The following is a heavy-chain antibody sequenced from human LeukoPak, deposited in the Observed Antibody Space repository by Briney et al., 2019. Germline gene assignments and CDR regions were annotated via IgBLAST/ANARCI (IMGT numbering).Heavy chain of an antibody. CDR1: GYSFTSYW. CDR3: ARQTLVGASRDGYSDY. D-gene: IGHD5-24*01. CDR2: IYPSDSDT. Sequence: GESLKISCKGSGYSFTSYWIGWVRQMPGKGLEWMGIIYPSDSDTRYSPSFQGQVTISADKSISTAYLQWSSLKASDTAMYYCARQTLVGASRDGYSDYWGQGTLVTVSS. J-gene: IGHJ4*02. V-gene: IGHV5-51*01.